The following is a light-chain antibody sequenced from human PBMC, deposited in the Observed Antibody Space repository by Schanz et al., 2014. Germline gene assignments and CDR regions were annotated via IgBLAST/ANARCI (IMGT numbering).Light chain of an antibody. J-gene: IGLJ1*01. CDR3: CSYAGSYTYV. V-gene: IGLV2-23*01. CDR2: EGS. Sequence: QSALTQPASVSGSPGQSITISCTGTSSDVGSYNLVSWYQQHPGKAPKLMIYEGSKRPSGVPDRFSGSKSGNTASLTISGLQAEDEADYYCCSYAGSYTYVFTTGTKLTVL. CDR1: SSDVGSYNL.